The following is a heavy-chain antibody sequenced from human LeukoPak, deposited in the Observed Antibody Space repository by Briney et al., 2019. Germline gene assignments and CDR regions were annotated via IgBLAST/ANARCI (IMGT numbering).Heavy chain of an antibody. J-gene: IGHJ4*02. V-gene: IGHV4-34*01. CDR2: INHSGST. Sequence: PSGTLSLTCAVYGGSFSGYYWSWIRQPPGKGLEWIGEINHSGSTNYNPSLKSRVPISVDTSKNQFSLKLSPVTAADTAVYYCARSRSRTTYYYDSGGYYYFDYWGQGTLVTVSS. CDR1: GGSFSGYY. CDR3: ARSRSRTTYYYDSGGYYYFDY. D-gene: IGHD3-22*01.